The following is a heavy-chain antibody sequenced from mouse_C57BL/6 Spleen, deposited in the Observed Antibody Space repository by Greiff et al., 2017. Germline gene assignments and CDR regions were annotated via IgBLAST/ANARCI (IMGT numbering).Heavy chain of an antibody. J-gene: IGHJ2*01. CDR1: GFTFSDYG. CDR3: ARYYYGSSYFDY. D-gene: IGHD1-1*01. CDR2: ISSGTSTI. V-gene: IGHV5-17*01. Sequence: EVKLQESGGGLVKPGGSLKLSCAASGFTFSDYGMHWVRQAPEKGLEWVAYISSGTSTIYYADTVKGRFTISRDNAKNTLFLQMTSLRSEDTAMXYCARYYYGSSYFDYWGQGTTLTVSS.